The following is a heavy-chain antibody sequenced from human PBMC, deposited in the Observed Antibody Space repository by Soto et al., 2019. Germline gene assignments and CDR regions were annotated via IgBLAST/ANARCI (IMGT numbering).Heavy chain of an antibody. CDR1: GFTFSTYA. Sequence: GGSLRLSCAASGFTFSTYAMSWVRQAPGKGLEWVSAISGRGDITSHADSVKGRFTISRDNSKNTLYLQMNGLRLEDTAIYYCAKDPPHCATTSCYGPGDYWCQGTLVTVSS. CDR3: AKDPPHCATTSCYGPGDY. D-gene: IGHD2-2*01. CDR2: ISGRGDIT. V-gene: IGHV3-23*01. J-gene: IGHJ4*02.